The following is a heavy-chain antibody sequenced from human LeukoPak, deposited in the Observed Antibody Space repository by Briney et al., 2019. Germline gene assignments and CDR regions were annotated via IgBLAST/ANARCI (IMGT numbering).Heavy chain of an antibody. V-gene: IGHV1-18*04. CDR3: ARGYDILTGYYKGQGQYYLDY. CDR2: ISAYNGNT. J-gene: IGHJ4*02. Sequence: ASVKVSCKASGYTFTSYGISWVRQAPGQGLEWMGWISAYNGNTNYAQKLQGRVTMTTDTSTSTAYMELRSLRSDDTAVYYCARGYDILTGYYKGQGQYYLDYWGQGTLVTVSS. CDR1: GYTFTSYG. D-gene: IGHD3-9*01.